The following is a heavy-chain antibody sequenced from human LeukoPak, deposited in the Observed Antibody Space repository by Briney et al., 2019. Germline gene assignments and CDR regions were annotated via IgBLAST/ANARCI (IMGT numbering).Heavy chain of an antibody. Sequence: SQTLSLTCAISGDTVSRNSAACNWIRQSPSRGLEWLGRTYYGSKWYNDYAVSVKSRITINPDTSKNQFSLQLNSVTPEDTAVYYCAIGYNWFDPWGQGTLVTVSS. CDR1: GDTVSRNSAA. CDR2: TYYGSKWYN. V-gene: IGHV6-1*01. D-gene: IGHD3-10*01. J-gene: IGHJ5*02. CDR3: AIGYNWFDP.